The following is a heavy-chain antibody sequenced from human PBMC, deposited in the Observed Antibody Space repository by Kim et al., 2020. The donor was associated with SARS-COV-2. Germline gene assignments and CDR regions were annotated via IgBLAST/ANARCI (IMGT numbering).Heavy chain of an antibody. Sequence: SETLSLTCTDSGGSISSSSYYWGWIRQPPGKGLEWIGIMYYSGSTYYNPSLKSRVTISVDTSKNQFSLKLSSVTAADTAVYYCSMGDTSGYYDYWGQGTLVTVSS. D-gene: IGHD3-22*01. V-gene: IGHV4-39*01. CDR2: MYYSGST. J-gene: IGHJ4*02. CDR1: GGSISSSSYY. CDR3: SMGDTSGYYDY.